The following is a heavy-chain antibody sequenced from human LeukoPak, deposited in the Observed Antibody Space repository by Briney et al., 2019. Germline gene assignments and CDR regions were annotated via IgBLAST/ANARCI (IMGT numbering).Heavy chain of an antibody. D-gene: IGHD3-3*01. CDR2: FDPEDGET. V-gene: IGHV1-24*01. Sequence: ASVKVSCKVSGYTLTELSMHWVRQAPGKGLEWMGGFDPEDGETIYAQKFQGRVTMTEDTSTDTAYMELSSLRSEDTAVYYRATYDFWSGYYTHWGQGTLVTVSS. J-gene: IGHJ4*02. CDR1: GYTLTELS. CDR3: ATYDFWSGYYTH.